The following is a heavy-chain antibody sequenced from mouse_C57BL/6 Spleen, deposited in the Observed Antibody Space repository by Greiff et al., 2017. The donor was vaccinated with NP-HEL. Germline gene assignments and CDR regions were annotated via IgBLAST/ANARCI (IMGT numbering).Heavy chain of an antibody. V-gene: IGHV1-15*01. J-gene: IGHJ2*01. CDR1: GYTFTDYE. Sequence: QVQLQQSGAELVRPGASVTLSCKASGYTFTDYEMHWVKQTPVHGLEWIGAIDPETGGTAYNQKFKGKAILTADKSSSTAYMELRSLTSEDSAVYYCTTIYYGNYRDYWGQGTTLTVSS. CDR3: TTIYYGNYRDY. CDR2: IDPETGGT. D-gene: IGHD2-1*01.